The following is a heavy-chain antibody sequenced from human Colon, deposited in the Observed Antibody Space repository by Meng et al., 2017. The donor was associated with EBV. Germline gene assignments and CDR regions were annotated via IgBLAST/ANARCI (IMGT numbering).Heavy chain of an antibody. J-gene: IGHJ4*02. CDR3: ARGPSRWLQFSFDY. D-gene: IGHD5-24*01. Sequence: QVQLQEAGPGLVKPSQTLSLTCTASGGSISSGGYYWSWIRQHPGKGLEWIGYIYYSGSTYYNPSLKSRVTISIDTFKNQFSLKLSSVTAADTAVYYCARGPSRWLQFSFDYWGQGTLVTVSS. CDR1: GGSISSGGYY. V-gene: IGHV4-31*03. CDR2: IYYSGST.